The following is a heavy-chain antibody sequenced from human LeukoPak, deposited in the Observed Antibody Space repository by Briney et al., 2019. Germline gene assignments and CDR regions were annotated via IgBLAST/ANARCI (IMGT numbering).Heavy chain of an antibody. CDR3: TTDELVVEGTFDY. V-gene: IGHV3-15*01. CDR2: IKSKTDGGTT. J-gene: IGHJ4*02. CDR1: GFTFSNAW. D-gene: IGHD2-2*01. Sequence: GGSLRLSCAASGFTFSNAWMSWVRQAPGKGLEWVGRIKSKTDGGTTDYAAPVKGRFTISRDDSKNTLYLQMNSLKTEDTAVYYCTTDELVVEGTFDYWGQGTLVTVSS.